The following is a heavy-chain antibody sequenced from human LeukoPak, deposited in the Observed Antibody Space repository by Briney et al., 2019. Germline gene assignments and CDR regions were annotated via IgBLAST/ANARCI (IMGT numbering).Heavy chain of an antibody. V-gene: IGHV3-13*04. CDR1: GFTFSSYD. J-gene: IGHJ4*02. CDR2: IGTAGDT. D-gene: IGHD2-2*01. Sequence: GGSLRLSCAASGFTFSSYDMHWVRQATGKGLEWVSAIGTAGDTYYPGSVKGRFTISRENAKNSLYLQMNSLRAGDTAVYYCARGLGYRSSTSCYFDYWGQGTLVTVSS. CDR3: ARGLGYRSSTSCYFDY.